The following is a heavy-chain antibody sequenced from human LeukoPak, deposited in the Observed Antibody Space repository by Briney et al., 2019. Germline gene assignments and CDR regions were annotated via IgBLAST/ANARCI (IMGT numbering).Heavy chain of an antibody. Sequence: SETLSLTCTVSGDSMSSSSYYWGWIRQAPGKGLEWIGSIYYRGSTYYNPSLKSRLTISIDTSKKQFSLRLSSVTAADTAVYYCARDHPLGGQLNDFWSGYHGHYFDYWGQGTLVTVSS. V-gene: IGHV4-39*07. CDR3: ARDHPLGGQLNDFWSGYHGHYFDY. CDR2: IYYRGST. J-gene: IGHJ4*02. D-gene: IGHD3-3*01. CDR1: GDSMSSSSYY.